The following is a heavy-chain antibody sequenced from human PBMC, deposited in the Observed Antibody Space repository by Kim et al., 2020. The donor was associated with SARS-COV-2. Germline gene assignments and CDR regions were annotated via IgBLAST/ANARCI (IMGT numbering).Heavy chain of an antibody. J-gene: IGHJ5*02. CDR1: GFTFSSYS. Sequence: GGSLILSCAASGFTFSSYSMNWVRQAPGKGLEWVSYISSSSSTIYYADSVKGRFTISRDNAKNSLYLQMNSLRAEDTAVYYCAREALRRFGELSGFDPWGQGTLVTVSS. D-gene: IGHD3-10*01. CDR2: ISSSSSTI. CDR3: AREALRRFGELSGFDP. V-gene: IGHV3-48*04.